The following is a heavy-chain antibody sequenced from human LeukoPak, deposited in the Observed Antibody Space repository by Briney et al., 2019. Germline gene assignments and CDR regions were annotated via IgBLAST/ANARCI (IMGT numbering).Heavy chain of an antibody. V-gene: IGHV3-7*04. J-gene: IGHJ4*02. D-gene: IGHD3-10*01. CDR3: ARGTYYYGSGSYYNY. Sequence: GGSLRLSCAASGFTFSSYWMSWVRQAPGKGLEWMANIKQDGSEKYYVDSVKGRFTISRDNAKNSLYLQMNSLRAEDTAVYYCARGTYYYGSGSYYNYWGQGTLVTVSS. CDR2: IKQDGSEK. CDR1: GFTFSSYW.